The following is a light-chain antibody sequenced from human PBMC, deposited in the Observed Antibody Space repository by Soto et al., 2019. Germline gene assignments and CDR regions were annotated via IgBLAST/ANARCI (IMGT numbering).Light chain of an antibody. J-gene: IGKJ1*01. V-gene: IGKV1-39*01. Sequence: DIQMTQSPSSLSASVGDRVTITCRASHNINNFLNWYQQKPGKAPELLISAASSLQSGVPSRFSGSGYGTDFTLTISSLQLEDFVTYYCQQSYSTPTFGQGTKVEI. CDR2: AAS. CDR3: QQSYSTPT. CDR1: HNINNF.